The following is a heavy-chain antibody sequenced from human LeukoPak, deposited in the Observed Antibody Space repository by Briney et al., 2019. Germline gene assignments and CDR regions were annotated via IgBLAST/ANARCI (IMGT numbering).Heavy chain of an antibody. D-gene: IGHD2-8*01. CDR3: AKEYCSNSVCHSLDY. CDR2: ISYDGSNK. J-gene: IGHJ4*02. CDR1: GFTFSSYG. Sequence: GGSLRLSCAASGFTFSSYGMHWVRQVPGKGLEWVAVISYDGSNKYYADSVKGRFTISRDNSKNTLYLQMNSLRAEDTAVYYCAKEYCSNSVCHSLDYWGQGTLVTVSS. V-gene: IGHV3-30*18.